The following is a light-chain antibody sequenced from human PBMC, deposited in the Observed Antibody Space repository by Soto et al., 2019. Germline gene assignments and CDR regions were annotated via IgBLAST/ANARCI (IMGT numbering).Light chain of an antibody. CDR3: CSYAVSSTYVRV. Sequence: QSVLTQPASVSGSPGQSITISCTGTSSDVGSYNLVSWYQQHPGKAPKLMIYEGSKRPSGVSNRFSGSKSGNTASLTISGLQAEYEADYYCCSYAVSSTYVRVCGTGTKLTVL. CDR2: EGS. J-gene: IGLJ1*01. CDR1: SSDVGSYNL. V-gene: IGLV2-23*01.